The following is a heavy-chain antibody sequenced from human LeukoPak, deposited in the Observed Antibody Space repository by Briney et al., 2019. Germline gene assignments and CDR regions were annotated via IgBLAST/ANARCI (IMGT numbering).Heavy chain of an antibody. D-gene: IGHD6-13*01. J-gene: IGHJ3*02. CDR1: GFTFSTSG. V-gene: IGHV3-48*01. CDR3: ARDSEYSTSWYDVFDI. CDR2: ISSSSSSV. Sequence: GGSLRLSCAASGFTFSTSGMNWVRQVPGKGLEWVSYISSSSSSVSYADSVKGRFTISRDNAKNSLYLQVNSLRAEDTALYYCARDSEYSTSWYDVFDIWGQGTMVTVSS.